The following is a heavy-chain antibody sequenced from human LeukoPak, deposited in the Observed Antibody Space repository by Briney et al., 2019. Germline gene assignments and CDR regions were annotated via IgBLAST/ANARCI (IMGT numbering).Heavy chain of an antibody. Sequence: GESLKISCKGSGYSFTNYWIGWVRQMPGKGLEWMGIIYPGDSDTRYSPSFQGHVIISADKSVSTAYLQWSVLKASDTAMYYCARRSGSGNFLIDSWGQGTLVTVSS. V-gene: IGHV5-51*01. D-gene: IGHD3-10*01. CDR1: GYSFTNYW. CDR3: ARRSGSGNFLIDS. CDR2: IYPGDSDT. J-gene: IGHJ4*02.